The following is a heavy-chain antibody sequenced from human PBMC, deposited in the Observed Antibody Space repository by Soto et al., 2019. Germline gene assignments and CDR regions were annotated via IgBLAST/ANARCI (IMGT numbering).Heavy chain of an antibody. D-gene: IGHD3-10*01. J-gene: IGHJ4*02. Sequence: QVQLQQWGAGLLKPSETLSLTCAVYGGSFSGYYWSWIRQPPGKGLEWIGEIKHSGSTNYNPSLKSRVTISVDTSKNQFYLKLCSVTAADTALYYCARVWFPIMVQGVITRTFHYWGQGSLVTVSS. CDR1: GGSFSGYY. CDR3: ARVWFPIMVQGVITRTFHY. V-gene: IGHV4-34*01. CDR2: IKHSGST.